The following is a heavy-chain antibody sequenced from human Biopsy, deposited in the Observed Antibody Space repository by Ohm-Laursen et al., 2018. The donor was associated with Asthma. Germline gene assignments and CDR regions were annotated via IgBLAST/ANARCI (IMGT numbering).Heavy chain of an antibody. J-gene: IGHJ4*02. Sequence: GASVKVSYKISGYSLTDLSMHWVRQAPGQGLEWMGGHDHEEGGTVNARRFQGRVTMTEDTSTDTAYMELSSLSSDDTAVYYCASDFPKDYVRYNFQFWGQGTLVTVSS. CDR2: HDHEEGGT. V-gene: IGHV1-24*01. CDR1: GYSLTDLS. D-gene: IGHD4-17*01. CDR3: ASDFPKDYVRYNFQF.